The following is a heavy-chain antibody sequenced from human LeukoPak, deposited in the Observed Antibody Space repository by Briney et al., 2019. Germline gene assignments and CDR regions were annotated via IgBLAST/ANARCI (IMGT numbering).Heavy chain of an antibody. V-gene: IGHV3-23*01. CDR3: AKVADIAGYYYMDV. J-gene: IGHJ6*03. CDR2: ISGSGGST. Sequence: PGGSLRLSCAASGFTFSSYGMSWVRQAPGKGLEWVSAISGSGGSTYYADSVKGRFTISRDNSKNTLYLQMNSLRAEDTAVYYCAKVADIAGYYYMDVWGKGTTVTISS. CDR1: GFTFSSYG. D-gene: IGHD6-13*01.